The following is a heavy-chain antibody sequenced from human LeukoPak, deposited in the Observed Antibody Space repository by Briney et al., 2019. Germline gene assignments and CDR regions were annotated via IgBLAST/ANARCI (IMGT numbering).Heavy chain of an antibody. CDR3: ARGGYDSSGYPPMDFDY. V-gene: IGHV3-30-3*01. CDR2: ISYDGSNK. J-gene: IGHJ4*02. CDR1: GFTFSSYA. D-gene: IGHD3-22*01. Sequence: GGSLRLSCAASGFTFSSYAMPWVRQAPGKGLEWVAVISYDGSNKYYADSVKGRFTISRDNSKNTLYLQMNSLRAEDTAVYYCARGGYDSSGYPPMDFDYWGQGTLVTVSS.